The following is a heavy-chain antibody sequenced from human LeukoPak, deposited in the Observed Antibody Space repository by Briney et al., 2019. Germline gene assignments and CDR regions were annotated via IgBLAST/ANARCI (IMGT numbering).Heavy chain of an antibody. V-gene: IGHV4-39*01. CDR2: VYYSVST. J-gene: IGHJ4*02. D-gene: IGHD2-15*01. Sequence: PSETLSLTCTVSGGSISSTSFYWGWIRQPPGKGLEYIGSVYYSVSTDYSPSLKSRVTISVDTSKNQFFLKLSSVTAADTAVYYCARLDACCSGASCYFPYWGQGTLVTVSS. CDR3: ARLDACCSGASCYFPY. CDR1: GGSISSTSFY.